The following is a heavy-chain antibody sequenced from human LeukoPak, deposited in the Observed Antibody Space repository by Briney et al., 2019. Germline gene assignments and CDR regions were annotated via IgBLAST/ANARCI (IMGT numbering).Heavy chain of an antibody. CDR1: GGSISSGGYS. V-gene: IGHV4-30-2*01. CDR2: IYHSGST. Sequence: SQTLSLTCAVSGGSISSGGYSWGWIRQPPGKGLEWIGYIYHSGSTYYNPSLKSRVTISVDRSKNQFSLKLSSVTAADTAVYYCARVVRSRAFFDYWGQGTLVTVSS. CDR3: ARVVRSRAFFDY. J-gene: IGHJ4*02. D-gene: IGHD3-10*01.